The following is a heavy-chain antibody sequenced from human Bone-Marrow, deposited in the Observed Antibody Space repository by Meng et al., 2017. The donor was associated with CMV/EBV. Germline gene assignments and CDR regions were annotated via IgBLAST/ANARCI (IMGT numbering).Heavy chain of an antibody. J-gene: IGHJ5*02. CDR3: ASHTYYYGSGSYSQNWFDP. D-gene: IGHD3-10*01. Sequence: FTSYAISWVRQAPGQGLEWMGGIIPIFGTANYAQKFQGRVTITTDESTSTAYMELSSLRSEDTAVYYCASHTYYYGSGSYSQNWFDPWGQGTLVTVSS. CDR1: FTSYA. CDR2: IIPIFGTA. V-gene: IGHV1-69*05.